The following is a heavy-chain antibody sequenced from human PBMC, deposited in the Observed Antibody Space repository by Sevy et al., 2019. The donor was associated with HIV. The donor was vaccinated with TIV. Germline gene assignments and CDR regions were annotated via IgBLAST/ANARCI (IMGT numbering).Heavy chain of an antibody. Sequence: GGSLRLSCAASGFIFSDHYMNWIRQAPGKGLEWVSYISGSGTTIYYADSVKVRFTISRDNAKDSLYLQMNSLRADDTGVYCCARDISMVRFGAWFDPWGQGTLVTVSS. CDR2: ISGSGTTI. CDR3: ARDISMVRFGAWFDP. J-gene: IGHJ5*02. CDR1: GFIFSDHY. D-gene: IGHD3-10*01. V-gene: IGHV3-11*01.